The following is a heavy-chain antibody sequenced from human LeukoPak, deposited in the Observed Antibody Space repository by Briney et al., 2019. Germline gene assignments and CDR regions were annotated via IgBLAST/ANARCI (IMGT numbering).Heavy chain of an antibody. CDR1: GFTFSSYG. Sequence: GGSLRLSCAASGFTFSSYGMHWVRQAPGKGLEWVAVIWYDGSNKYYADSVKGRFTISRDNSKNTLYLQMNSLRAEDTAVYYCAKEGYRAGFDYWGQGTLVTVSS. D-gene: IGHD6-19*01. V-gene: IGHV3-33*06. CDR2: IWYDGSNK. CDR3: AKEGYRAGFDY. J-gene: IGHJ4*02.